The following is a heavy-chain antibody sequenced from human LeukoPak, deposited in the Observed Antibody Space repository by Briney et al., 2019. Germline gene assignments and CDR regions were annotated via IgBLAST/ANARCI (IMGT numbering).Heavy chain of an antibody. D-gene: IGHD2-8*01. J-gene: IGHJ3*01. CDR2: ISDSGGST. CDR3: AKGKINHNGAFDA. CDR1: GFSFSSYA. Sequence: PGGSLRLSCAASGFSFSSYAMSWVRQAPGKGLEGVSGISDSGGSTFYADSVKGRFTISRDNSKNKLFLQVDSLRVEDTAVYYCAKGKINHNGAFDAWGQGTRVTVSS. V-gene: IGHV3-23*01.